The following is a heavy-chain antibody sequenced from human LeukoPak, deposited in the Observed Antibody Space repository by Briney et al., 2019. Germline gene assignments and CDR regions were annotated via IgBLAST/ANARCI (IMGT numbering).Heavy chain of an antibody. CDR3: ARVGTTVTANHNGDY. CDR1: GGSIGNYY. V-gene: IGHV4-4*07. D-gene: IGHD4-17*01. J-gene: IGHJ4*02. Sequence: SETLSLTCTVSGGSIGNYYWSWIRQPAGKGLEWIGRIYTSGSTNYNPSLKSRVTISVDTSKNQFSLKLSSVTAADTAVYYCARVGTTVTANHNGDYWGQGTLVTVSS. CDR2: IYTSGST.